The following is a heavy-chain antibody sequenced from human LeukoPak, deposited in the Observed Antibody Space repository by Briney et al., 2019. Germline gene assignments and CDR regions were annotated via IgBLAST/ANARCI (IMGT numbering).Heavy chain of an antibody. Sequence: SETLSLTCTVSGGSISSSSYYWGWIRQPPGKGLEWIGSIYYSGSTYYNPSLNSRVTISVDTSNNQFSLKLSSVTAADTAVYYCASIYSSGWYGYYYYYMDVWGKGTTVTISS. CDR2: IYYSGST. CDR1: GGSISSSSYY. J-gene: IGHJ6*03. D-gene: IGHD6-19*01. CDR3: ASIYSSGWYGYYYYYMDV. V-gene: IGHV4-39*01.